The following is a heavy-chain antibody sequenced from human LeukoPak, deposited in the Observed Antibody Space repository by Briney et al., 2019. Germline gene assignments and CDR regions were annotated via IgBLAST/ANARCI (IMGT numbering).Heavy chain of an antibody. CDR1: GGSINNYY. J-gene: IGHJ5*02. CDR2: IYYSGDT. D-gene: IGHD4/OR15-4a*01. CDR3: VRGPYGASISKWFDP. V-gene: IGHV4-59*01. Sequence: SETLSLTCSVSGGSINNYYWSWIRQSPGKGLEWIGYIYYSGDTNYNPSLKNRVTLSVDTSGNQLSLQLSSVTTADTAVYYCVRGPYGASISKWFDPWGQGTLVIVSS.